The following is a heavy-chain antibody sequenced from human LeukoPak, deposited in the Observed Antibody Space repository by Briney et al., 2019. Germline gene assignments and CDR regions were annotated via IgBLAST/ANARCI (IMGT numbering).Heavy chain of an antibody. D-gene: IGHD4-17*01. CDR2: ITTYNGNT. CDR1: GYTFTSYP. Sequence: ASVKVSCKASGYTFTSYPISWVRQAPGQGLEWMGWITTYNGNTNYAQELQGRVTMTTDTSTSTAYMDLRGLRSDDTAVYYCARGYDYGDYVGDFDYWGQGTPVTVSS. CDR3: ARGYDYGDYVGDFDY. V-gene: IGHV1-18*01. J-gene: IGHJ4*02.